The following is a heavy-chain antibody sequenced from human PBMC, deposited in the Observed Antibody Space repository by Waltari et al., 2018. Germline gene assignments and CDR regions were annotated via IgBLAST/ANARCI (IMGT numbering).Heavy chain of an antibody. CDR2: IRGSGSST. Sequence: EVQLLESGGGLIQPGGSLRLSCAASGFTFSSYAMSWVRQAPGKGLEWVSAIRGSGSSTYYADSVKGRFTISRDNSKNTLYLQMSSLRAEDTAVYYCAKRPGYCSSTSCHYYYYMDLWGKGTTVTISS. J-gene: IGHJ6*03. D-gene: IGHD2-2*01. CDR1: GFTFSSYA. V-gene: IGHV3-23*01. CDR3: AKRPGYCSSTSCHYYYYMDL.